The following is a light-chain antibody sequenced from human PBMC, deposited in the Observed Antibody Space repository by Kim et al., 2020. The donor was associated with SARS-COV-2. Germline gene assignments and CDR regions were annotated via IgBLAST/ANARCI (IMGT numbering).Light chain of an antibody. CDR3: HSRDSSGNHQV. V-gene: IGLV3-19*01. Sequence: ALRQTVRITCQGDRLTTYYASWYQQKPRQTPLLVFYANDNRPSGIPDRFSGSSSGNTASLTITETQAEDEADYFCHSRDSSGNHQVFGDGTQLTVL. CDR2: AND. CDR1: RLTTYY. J-gene: IGLJ2*01.